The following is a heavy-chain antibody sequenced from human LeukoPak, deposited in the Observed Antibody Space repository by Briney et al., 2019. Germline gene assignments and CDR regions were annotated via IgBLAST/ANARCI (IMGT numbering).Heavy chain of an antibody. CDR2: IYYSGST. V-gene: IGHV4-59*12. J-gene: IGHJ4*02. CDR1: GGSISSYY. D-gene: IGHD3-10*01. CDR3: ARAGFGLAPHRGTPFDY. Sequence: PSETLSLTCTVSGGSISSYYWSWIRQPPGKGLEWIGYIYYSGSTNYNPSLKSRVTISVDTSKNQFSLNLKSVTAADTAVYYCARAGFGLAPHRGTPFDYWGQGTLVTVSS.